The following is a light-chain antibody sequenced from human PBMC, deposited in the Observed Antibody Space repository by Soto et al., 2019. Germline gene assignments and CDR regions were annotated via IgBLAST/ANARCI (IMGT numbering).Light chain of an antibody. V-gene: IGKV3-20*01. CDR2: GAS. CDR3: QQYGSSRGT. CDR1: QSVSSSY. Sequence: IVLTQSPCTLSLSPGERATLSCRASQSVSSSYLAWYQQKPGQAPRLLIYGASSRATGIPDRFSGSGSGTDFTLTISRLEPEDFAVYYCQQYGSSRGTFGPGTKVDIK. J-gene: IGKJ3*01.